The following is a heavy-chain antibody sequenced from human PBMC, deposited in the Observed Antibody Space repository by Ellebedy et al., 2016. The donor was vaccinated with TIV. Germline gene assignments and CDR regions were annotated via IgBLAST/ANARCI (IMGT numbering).Heavy chain of an antibody. J-gene: IGHJ4*02. V-gene: IGHV5-10-1*01. CDR1: GYSFTSNW. Sequence: PGGSLRLSCKVSGYSFTSNWISWVRQMHGKGLEWVGRLDPSDSYTSYSPSFQGHVTISADTSISTAYLQWRSLKASDTAMYYCARNPGYHFGYFDFWGQGTLVTVSS. CDR3: ARNPGYHFGYFDF. D-gene: IGHD5-12*01. CDR2: LDPSDSYT.